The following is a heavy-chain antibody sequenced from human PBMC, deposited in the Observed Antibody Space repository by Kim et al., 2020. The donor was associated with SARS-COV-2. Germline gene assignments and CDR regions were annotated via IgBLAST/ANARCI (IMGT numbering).Heavy chain of an antibody. D-gene: IGHD2-2*01. Sequence: VKGRFTISRDNSKNSLYLQMNSLRAEDTAVYYCAKVRGVPAAIPYYGMDVWGQGTTVTVSS. V-gene: IGHV3-30*02. J-gene: IGHJ6*02. CDR3: AKVRGVPAAIPYYGMDV.